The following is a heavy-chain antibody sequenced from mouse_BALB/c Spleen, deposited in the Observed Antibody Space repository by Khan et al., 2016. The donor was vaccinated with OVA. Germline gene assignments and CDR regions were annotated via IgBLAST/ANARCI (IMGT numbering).Heavy chain of an antibody. Sequence: EVKLEESGGGLVQPGGSMKLSCVASGFTFSNYWMNWVRQSPEKGLEWVAEIRLKSNNYATHYAESVTGRFTISRDDSKSSVYLQMNNLRAEDTGIYYCTLYGNLAYWGQGTLVTVSA. V-gene: IGHV6-6*02. CDR2: IRLKSNNYAT. CDR1: GFTFSNYW. D-gene: IGHD2-1*01. CDR3: TLYGNLAY. J-gene: IGHJ3*01.